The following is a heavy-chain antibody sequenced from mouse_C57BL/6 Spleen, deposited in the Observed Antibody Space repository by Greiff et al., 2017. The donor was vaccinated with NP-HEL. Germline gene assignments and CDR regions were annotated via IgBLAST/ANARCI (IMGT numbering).Heavy chain of an antibody. CDR1: GFTFSSYT. Sequence: DVHLVESGGGLVKPGGSLKLSCAASGFTFSSYTMSWVRQTPEKRLEWVATISGGGGNTYYPDSVKGRFTISRDNAKNTLYLQMSSLRSEDTALYYCARLNYYGSSPYYFDYWGQGTTLTVSS. D-gene: IGHD1-1*01. J-gene: IGHJ2*01. V-gene: IGHV5-9*01. CDR3: ARLNYYGSSPYYFDY. CDR2: ISGGGGNT.